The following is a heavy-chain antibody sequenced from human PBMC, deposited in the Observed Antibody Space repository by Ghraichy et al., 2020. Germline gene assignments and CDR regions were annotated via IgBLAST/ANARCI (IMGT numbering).Heavy chain of an antibody. CDR1: GFSFSSYA. V-gene: IGHV3-23*01. J-gene: IGHJ3*02. D-gene: IGHD6-19*01. CDR2: IRGGGTST. CDR3: AKAYSSGWYSLAPNAFDI. Sequence: GGSLRLSCAASGFSFSSYAMRWVRQAPGKGLEWVSAIRGGGTSTYYADSVKGRFTISRDNSKNTLFLQMNSLRAEDTALYYCAKAYSSGWYSLAPNAFDIWGHGIRGTVAS.